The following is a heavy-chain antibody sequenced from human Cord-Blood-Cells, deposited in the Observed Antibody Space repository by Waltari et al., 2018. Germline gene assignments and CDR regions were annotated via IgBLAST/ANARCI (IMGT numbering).Heavy chain of an antibody. CDR3: AREPDSGYDFGGWFDP. Sequence: QVQLVQSGAAVKKPGSSVKVSCKASGGTFSSYAISWVRQAPGQGLEWMGGIIPIFGTANYAQKFQGRVTITADESTSTAYMELSSLRSEDTAVYYCAREPDSGYDFGGWFDPWGQGTLVTVSS. D-gene: IGHD5-12*01. J-gene: IGHJ5*02. CDR1: GGTFSSYA. CDR2: IIPIFGTA. V-gene: IGHV1-69*01.